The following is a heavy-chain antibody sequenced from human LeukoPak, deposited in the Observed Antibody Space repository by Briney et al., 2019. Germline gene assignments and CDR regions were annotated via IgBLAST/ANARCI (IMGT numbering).Heavy chain of an antibody. D-gene: IGHD2-21*01. CDR3: AREGDGFH. CDR1: GYTFTNYY. Sequence: ASGKVSCKASGYTFTNYYMHWVRQAPGQGLGWMGVINPSGGTTSYAQKFQGRVTMTRDTSTSTVYMEPSSRRSEDTAVYYCAREGDGFHWGQGTLVTVSS. V-gene: IGHV1-46*01. CDR2: INPSGGTT. J-gene: IGHJ4*02.